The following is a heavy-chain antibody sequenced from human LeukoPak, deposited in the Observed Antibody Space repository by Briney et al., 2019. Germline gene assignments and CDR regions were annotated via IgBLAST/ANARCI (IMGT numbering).Heavy chain of an antibody. Sequence: SQTLSLTCAISGDSFSSNSAAWNWFRQSPSRGLEWLGRTYYRSKWYNDYAVSVKSRISINPDTSKNQFSLQLNSVTPEDTGVYYCARDGGAVAGIFDYWGQGTLVTVSS. D-gene: IGHD6-19*01. CDR3: ARDGGAVAGIFDY. V-gene: IGHV6-1*01. CDR1: GDSFSSNSAA. CDR2: TYYRSKWYN. J-gene: IGHJ4*02.